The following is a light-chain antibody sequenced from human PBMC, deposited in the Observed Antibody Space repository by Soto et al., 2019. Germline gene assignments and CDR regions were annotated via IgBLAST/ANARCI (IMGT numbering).Light chain of an antibody. CDR1: QSVNSN. Sequence: EIMMTQSPVTLSVSPGERATLSCRASQSVNSNLAWYQQKPGQAPRLLIYGASTRATGIPASFIGNGSGTEFTLTASSLQPEDSAVYYCQQYNNWPFTFGPGTKVDIK. CDR2: GAS. V-gene: IGKV3-15*01. J-gene: IGKJ3*01. CDR3: QQYNNWPFT.